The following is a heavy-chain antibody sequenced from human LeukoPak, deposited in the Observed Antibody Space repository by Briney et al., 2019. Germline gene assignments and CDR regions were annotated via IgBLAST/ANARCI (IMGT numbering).Heavy chain of an antibody. D-gene: IGHD6-19*01. V-gene: IGHV4-59*01. CDR1: GCSISSYY. CDR2: IYYSGST. Sequence: SVILSLTCTVAGCSISSYYWSWIRQPPGKGLEWIGFIYYSGSTNYHPSLKSRVTISVDTSKTQFALKLSCVTAADTGVYYCARYLDSPPPASSGWPYNWFDPWGQGTLVTVSS. J-gene: IGHJ5*02. CDR3: ARYLDSPPPASSGWPYNWFDP.